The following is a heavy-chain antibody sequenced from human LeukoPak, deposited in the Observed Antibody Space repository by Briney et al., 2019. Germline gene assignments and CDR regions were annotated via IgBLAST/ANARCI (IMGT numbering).Heavy chain of an antibody. V-gene: IGHV3-43D*04. D-gene: IGHD5-12*01. Sequence: PGGSLRLSCAASGFTFDDYAMHWVRQAPGKGLDWVSLISWDGGSTYYADSVKGRFTISRDNSRHTLYLQMNSLGAEDTALYYCAKDKEYSGFGPILSGYYYGMDVWGKGTTVTVSS. CDR2: ISWDGGST. CDR3: AKDKEYSGFGPILSGYYYGMDV. J-gene: IGHJ6*04. CDR1: GFTFDDYA.